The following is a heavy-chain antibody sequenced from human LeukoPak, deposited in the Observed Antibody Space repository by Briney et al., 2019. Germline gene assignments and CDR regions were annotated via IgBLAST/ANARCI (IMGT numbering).Heavy chain of an antibody. CDR3: ASYSVMITVGGVIPKRAFDI. CDR2: IYYSGST. J-gene: IGHJ3*02. CDR1: GGSTSSSSYY. Sequence: SETLSLTCTVSGGSTSSSSYYWGWIRQPPGKGLEWIGSIYYSGSTYYNPSLKSRVTISVDTSKNQFSLKLSSVTAADTAVYYCASYSVMITVGGVIPKRAFDIWGQGTMVTVSS. D-gene: IGHD3-16*02. V-gene: IGHV4-39*01.